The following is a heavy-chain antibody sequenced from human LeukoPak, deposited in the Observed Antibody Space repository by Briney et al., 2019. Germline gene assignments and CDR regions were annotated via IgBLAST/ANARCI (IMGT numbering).Heavy chain of an antibody. Sequence: ASVKVSCKASGYTLTSHYIHWVRQVPGQGLEWMGIINPSSSSTSYTQKFQGRVTMTRDTSTSTVYMELSSPRSEDTAVYYCARDFGHVEAPPGSAFDIWGQGTRVTVSS. CDR2: INPSSSST. CDR1: GYTLTSHY. D-gene: IGHD3-16*01. V-gene: IGHV1-46*01. CDR3: ARDFGHVEAPPGSAFDI. J-gene: IGHJ3*02.